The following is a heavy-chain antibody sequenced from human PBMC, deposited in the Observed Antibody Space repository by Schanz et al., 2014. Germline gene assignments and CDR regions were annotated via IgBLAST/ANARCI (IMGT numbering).Heavy chain of an antibody. V-gene: IGHV7-4-1*02. Sequence: QVQLVQSGAEVKKPGASVKVSCKASGYTFSDYYIHWVRQAPGQGLEWVGWINTNTGNPTYAQGFTGRFVFSVDTSVSTAYLQISSLKAEDTAAYYCTTETIAMAGTFSIWGQGTLVTVSS. CDR1: GYTFSDYY. D-gene: IGHD6-19*01. CDR2: INTNTGNP. CDR3: TTETIAMAGTFSI. J-gene: IGHJ4*02.